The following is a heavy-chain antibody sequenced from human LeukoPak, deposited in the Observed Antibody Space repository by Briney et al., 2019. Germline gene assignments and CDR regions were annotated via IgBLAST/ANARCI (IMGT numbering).Heavy chain of an antibody. CDR3: ARSITIFGVVIKDYYFDY. CDR1: GYTFTSYY. CDR2: INPSGGST. Sequence: ASVKVSCKASGYTFTSYYMHWVRQAPGQGLEWLGIINPSGGSTSYAQKLQGRVTMTRDMSTSTVYMELSSLRSEDTAVYYCARSITIFGVVIKDYYFDYWGQGTLVTVSS. J-gene: IGHJ4*02. V-gene: IGHV1-46*01. D-gene: IGHD3-3*01.